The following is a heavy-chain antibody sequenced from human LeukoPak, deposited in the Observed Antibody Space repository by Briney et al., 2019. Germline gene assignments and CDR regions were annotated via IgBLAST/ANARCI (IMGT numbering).Heavy chain of an antibody. CDR3: AREVGATRN. Sequence: SETLSLTCAVYGGSFSGYYWSWIRQPPGKGLEWIGEINHSGSTNYNPSLKSRVTISVDTSKNQFSLKLSSVTAADTAVYYCAREVGATRNWGQGTLVTVSS. J-gene: IGHJ4*02. V-gene: IGHV4-34*01. D-gene: IGHD1-26*01. CDR1: GGSFSGYY. CDR2: INHSGST.